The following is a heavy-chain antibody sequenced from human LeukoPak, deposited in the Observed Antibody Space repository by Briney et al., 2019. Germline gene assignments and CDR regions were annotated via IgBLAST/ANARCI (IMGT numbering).Heavy chain of an antibody. Sequence: GGSLRLSCAASGFTFDDYAMPWVRQAPGKGLEWVSGISWNSGSIGYADSVKGRFTISRDNAENSLYLQMNSLRAEDTALYYCAKDLSIAVAGTGAFDIWGQGTMVTVSS. D-gene: IGHD6-19*01. J-gene: IGHJ3*02. CDR1: GFTFDDYA. CDR2: ISWNSGSI. V-gene: IGHV3-9*01. CDR3: AKDLSIAVAGTGAFDI.